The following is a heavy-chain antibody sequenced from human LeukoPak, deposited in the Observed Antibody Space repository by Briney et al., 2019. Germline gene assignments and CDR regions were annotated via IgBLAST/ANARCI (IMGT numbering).Heavy chain of an antibody. Sequence: SQTLSLTCAISGDSVSSNSAAWNWIRQSPSRGLEWLGRTYHRSKWYNDYAVSVKSRITINPDTSKNQFSLQLNSVTPEDTAVYYCARVGNYDFWSGYYTGIEWFDPWGQGTLVTVSS. D-gene: IGHD3-3*01. CDR2: TYHRSKWYN. CDR1: GDSVSSNSAA. V-gene: IGHV6-1*01. CDR3: ARVGNYDFWSGYYTGIEWFDP. J-gene: IGHJ5*02.